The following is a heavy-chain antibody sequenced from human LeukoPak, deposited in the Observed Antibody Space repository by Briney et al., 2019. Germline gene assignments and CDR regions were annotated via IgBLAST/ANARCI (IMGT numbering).Heavy chain of an antibody. CDR2: INHSGST. CDR1: GGSFSGYY. Sequence: SETLSLTCAVYGGSFSGYYWSWIRQPPGKGLEWIGEINHSGSTNYNPSLKSRVTISVDTSKNQFSLKLSSVTAADTAIYYCHSRFLEWLLDYWGQGTLVTVSS. J-gene: IGHJ4*02. V-gene: IGHV4-34*01. CDR3: HSRFLEWLLDY. D-gene: IGHD3-3*01.